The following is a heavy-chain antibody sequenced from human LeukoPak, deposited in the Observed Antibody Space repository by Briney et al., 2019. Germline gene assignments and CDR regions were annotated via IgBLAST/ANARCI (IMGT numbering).Heavy chain of an antibody. D-gene: IGHD6-19*01. CDR2: IYNSGTT. J-gene: IGHJ4*02. CDR1: GGSISSYY. V-gene: IGHV4-4*07. Sequence: SETLSLTCTVSGGSISSYYWSWIRQPAGKGLEWIGRIYNSGTTNYNPSVKSRISMSVDTSENQFSLNLRSVTAADTAVYYCAREGTLGSGWYDYWGQGTLVTVSS. CDR3: AREGTLGSGWYDY.